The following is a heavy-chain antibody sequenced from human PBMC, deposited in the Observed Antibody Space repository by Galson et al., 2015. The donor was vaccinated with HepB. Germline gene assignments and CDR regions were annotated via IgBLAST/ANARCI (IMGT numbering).Heavy chain of an antibody. V-gene: IGHV3-21*03. D-gene: IGHD2-2*01. CDR3: ASVYCSSTSCYQGVVWFDP. CDR1: GFTFSSCS. J-gene: IGHJ5*02. CDR2: ISSSSSYI. Sequence: LRLSCAASGFTFSSCSMNWVRQAPGKGLEWVSSISSSSSYIYYADSVKGRFTISRDNAKNSLYLQMNSLRAEDTAVYYCASVYCSSTSCYQGVVWFDPWGQGTLVTVSS.